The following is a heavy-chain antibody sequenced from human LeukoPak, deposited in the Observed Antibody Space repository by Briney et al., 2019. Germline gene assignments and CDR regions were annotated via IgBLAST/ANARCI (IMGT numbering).Heavy chain of an antibody. CDR1: GYTFTGYY. Sequence: ASVKVSCKAPGYTFTGYYMHWVRQAPGQGLEWIGWINPNSGGTNYAQKFQGRVTMTRDTSISTAYMELSRLRSDDTAVYYCARVVGETTVEMATIGGFDYWGQGTLVTVSS. D-gene: IGHD5-24*01. CDR3: ARVVGETTVEMATIGGFDY. V-gene: IGHV1-2*02. J-gene: IGHJ4*02. CDR2: INPNSGGT.